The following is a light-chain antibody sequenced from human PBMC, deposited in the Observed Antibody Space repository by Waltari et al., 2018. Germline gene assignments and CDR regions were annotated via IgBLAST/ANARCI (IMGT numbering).Light chain of an antibody. J-gene: IGLJ3*02. V-gene: IGLV1-47*01. Sequence: QSVLTQPPSASGTPGQRVTISCSGSRPNIGNNYVYVYQQLPGTAPKLLIYRNKPRPSGVPDRFSGSKSGASASLAISGLRSEDEADYYCAAWDDSLSGRVFGGGTKVTVL. CDR2: RNK. CDR1: RPNIGNNY. CDR3: AAWDDSLSGRV.